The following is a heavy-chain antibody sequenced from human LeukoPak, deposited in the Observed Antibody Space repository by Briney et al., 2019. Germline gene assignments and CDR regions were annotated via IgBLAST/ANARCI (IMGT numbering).Heavy chain of an antibody. CDR3: ARVAKRDGYKDPPIN. V-gene: IGHV1-18*01. CDR1: GYTFTSYG. Sequence: ASVKVSCKASGYTFTSYGISWVRQAPGQGLEWMGWISAYNGNTNYAQKLQGRVTMTTDTSTSTAYMELRSLRSDDTAVYYCARVAKRDGYKDPPINWGQGTLVTVSS. CDR2: ISAYNGNT. D-gene: IGHD5-24*01. J-gene: IGHJ4*02.